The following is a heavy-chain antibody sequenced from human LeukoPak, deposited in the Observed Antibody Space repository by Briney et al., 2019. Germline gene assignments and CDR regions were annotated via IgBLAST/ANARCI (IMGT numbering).Heavy chain of an antibody. Sequence: GASVKGSCKASGYTFTDYYMHWVRQAPGQGLEWMGWINPNSGGTESAQKFQGRVTMTRDTSITTAYMELSRMRSDDTAVYYCVREILGATSYWGQGTLVTVSS. CDR3: VREILGATSY. D-gene: IGHD1-26*01. V-gene: IGHV1-2*02. CDR1: GYTFTDYY. J-gene: IGHJ4*02. CDR2: INPNSGGT.